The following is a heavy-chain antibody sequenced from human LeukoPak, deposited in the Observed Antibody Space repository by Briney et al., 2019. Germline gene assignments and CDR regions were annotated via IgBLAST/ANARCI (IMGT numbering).Heavy chain of an antibody. Sequence: SETLSLTCTASGGSISSYYWSWIRQPPGKGLERIGYIYYSGSTNYNPSLKSRVTISVDTSKNQLSLKLSSVTAADTAVYYCARVSHYYDSSGYLTPWGVDWFDPWGQGTLVTVSS. D-gene: IGHD3-22*01. CDR1: GGSISSYY. CDR2: IYYSGST. V-gene: IGHV4-59*01. CDR3: ARVSHYYDSSGYLTPWGVDWFDP. J-gene: IGHJ5*02.